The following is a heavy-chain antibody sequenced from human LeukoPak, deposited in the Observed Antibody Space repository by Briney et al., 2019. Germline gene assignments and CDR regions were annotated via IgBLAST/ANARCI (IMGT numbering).Heavy chain of an antibody. J-gene: IGHJ4*02. CDR2: IRYDGSNK. D-gene: IGHD1-7*01. V-gene: IGHV3-30*02. Sequence: GGSLRLSCAASGFTFSSYGMHWVRQAPGKGLEWVAFIRYDGSNKYYADSVKGRFTISRDNSKNTLYLQMNSLRAEDTAVYYCVRAGKIGGGTTYGFDYWGQGTLVTVSS. CDR1: GFTFSSYG. CDR3: VRAGKIGGGTTYGFDY.